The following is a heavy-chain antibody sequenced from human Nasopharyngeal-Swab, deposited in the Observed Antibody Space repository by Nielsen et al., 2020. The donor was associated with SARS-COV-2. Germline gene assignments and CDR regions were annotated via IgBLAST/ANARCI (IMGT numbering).Heavy chain of an antibody. D-gene: IGHD3-9*01. CDR1: GFIFSNYA. CDR2: ISGSGGST. J-gene: IGHJ3*01. V-gene: IGHV3-23*01. Sequence: GESLKISCAASGFIFSNYAMSWVRQAPGKGLEWVSGISGSGGSTYYADSVKGRFTIPRDNFKNMLYLQMNSLRADDTALYYCAKGRYFDILTTPGAFDVWGQGTLVIVSS. CDR3: AKGRYFDILTTPGAFDV.